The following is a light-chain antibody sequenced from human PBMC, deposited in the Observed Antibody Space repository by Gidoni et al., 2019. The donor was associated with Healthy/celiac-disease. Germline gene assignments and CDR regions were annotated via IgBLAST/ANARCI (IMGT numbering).Light chain of an antibody. CDR3: LQDYNYPWT. V-gene: IGKV1-6*01. Sequence: AIQMTQSPSSLSASVGDRVTITCRASQGIRDDLGWYQQKPGKATKLLIYAESSLQSGVPSRFSGSGSGTDITLTISSMQPEDFATYYCLQDYNYPWTFGQETKVEIK. CDR2: AES. CDR1: QGIRDD. J-gene: IGKJ1*01.